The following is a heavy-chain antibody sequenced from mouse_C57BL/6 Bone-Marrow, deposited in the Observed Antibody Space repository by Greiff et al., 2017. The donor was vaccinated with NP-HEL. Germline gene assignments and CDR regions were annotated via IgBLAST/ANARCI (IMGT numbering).Heavy chain of an antibody. CDR3: ARNGGYYYFDY. D-gene: IGHD2-3*01. J-gene: IGHJ2*01. Sequence: QVQLKQSGPGLVQPSQSLSITCTVSGFSLTSYGVHWVRQSPGKGLEWLGVIWSGGSTDYNAAFISRLSISKDNSKSQVFFKMNSLQADDTGIYYCARNGGYYYFDYWGQGTTLTVSS. CDR1: GFSLTSYG. V-gene: IGHV2-2*01. CDR2: IWSGGST.